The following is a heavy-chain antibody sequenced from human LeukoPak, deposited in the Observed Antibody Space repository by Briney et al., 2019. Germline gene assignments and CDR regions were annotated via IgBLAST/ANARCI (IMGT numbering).Heavy chain of an antibody. CDR2: TNPNSGGT. J-gene: IGHJ4*02. D-gene: IGHD6-13*01. CDR1: AYTFTGYF. V-gene: IGHV1-2*02. Sequence: ASVKVSCKASAYTFTGYFLHWVRQAPGQGLEWMGWTNPNSGGTNYAQKFQGRVTMTRDTSISTAYMELSSLRSDDTAVYYCARVDTSTWDSFDSWGQGTLITVSS. CDR3: ARVDTSTWDSFDS.